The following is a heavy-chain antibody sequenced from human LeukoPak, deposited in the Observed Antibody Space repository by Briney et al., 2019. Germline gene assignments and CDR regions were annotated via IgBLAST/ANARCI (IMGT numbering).Heavy chain of an antibody. CDR1: RFTFSTYA. CDR3: ANYRKPQGLDY. J-gene: IGHJ4*02. D-gene: IGHD1-14*01. CDR2: ISANGADK. V-gene: IGHV3-23*01. Sequence: PGGSLRLSCVVSRFTFSTYAMSWVRQAPGQGLEWVSAISANGADKYYADSVKGRFTISRDNSKNTLFLQMTSLRVEDTAVYYCANYRKPQGLDYWGQGTLVTVSS.